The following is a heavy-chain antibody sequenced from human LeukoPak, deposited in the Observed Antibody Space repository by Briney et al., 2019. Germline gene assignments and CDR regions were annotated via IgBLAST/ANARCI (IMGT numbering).Heavy chain of an antibody. J-gene: IGHJ4*02. Sequence: GGSLRLSCAASGFTFSSFWMHWVRQAPGKGLVWVSRINTDGSSTNYADSVKGRFTISRDNAKNTLYLQMNSLRAEDTAVYYCARQPDDFSGWNNGQDFFDYWGQGTLVTVSS. CDR1: GFTFSSFW. D-gene: IGHD6-19*01. CDR2: INTDGSST. CDR3: ARQPDDFSGWNNGQDFFDY. V-gene: IGHV3-74*01.